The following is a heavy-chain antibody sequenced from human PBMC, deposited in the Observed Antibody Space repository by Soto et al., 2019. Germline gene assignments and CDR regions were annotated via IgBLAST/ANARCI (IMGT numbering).Heavy chain of an antibody. Sequence: QVQLQESGPGLVKPSETLSLTCTVSGGSISSYYWSWIRQPPGKGLEWIGYIYYSGSTNYNPSLKSRVTISVDTSKNQFSLKLSSVTAADTAVYYCARLGGQQLAWGQGTLVTVSS. CDR3: ARLGGQQLA. J-gene: IGHJ5*02. D-gene: IGHD6-13*01. V-gene: IGHV4-59*08. CDR2: IYYSGST. CDR1: GGSISSYY.